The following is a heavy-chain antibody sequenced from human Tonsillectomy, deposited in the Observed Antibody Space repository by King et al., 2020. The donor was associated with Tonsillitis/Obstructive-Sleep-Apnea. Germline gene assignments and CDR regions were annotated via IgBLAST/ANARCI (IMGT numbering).Heavy chain of an antibody. J-gene: IGHJ4*02. CDR1: GFTFSDYW. Sequence: VQLVESGGALVQPGGSLRLSCAASGFTFSDYWMSWVRQAPGKGLEWVANINQNGREKNYIDSMKGRFIISRDNAKNSLYLQMNSLRAEDTAVYYCARDRRGGSVYWGQGTLVTVSS. CDR3: ARDRRGGSVY. D-gene: IGHD5-12*01. V-gene: IGHV3-7*04. CDR2: INQNGREK.